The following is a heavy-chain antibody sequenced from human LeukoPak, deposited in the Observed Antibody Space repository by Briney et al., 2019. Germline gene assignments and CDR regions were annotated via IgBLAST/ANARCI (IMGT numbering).Heavy chain of an antibody. CDR2: INPNSGGT. V-gene: IGHV1-2*02. Sequence: GASVKVSCKASGYTFTGYYMHWVRQAPGQGLEWMGWINPNSGGTNYAQKFQGRVTMTRDTSISTAYMELSRLRSDDTAVYYCARDGKDIVSGENWFDPWGQGTLVTVYS. D-gene: IGHD2-15*01. CDR3: ARDGKDIVSGENWFDP. CDR1: GYTFTGYY. J-gene: IGHJ5*02.